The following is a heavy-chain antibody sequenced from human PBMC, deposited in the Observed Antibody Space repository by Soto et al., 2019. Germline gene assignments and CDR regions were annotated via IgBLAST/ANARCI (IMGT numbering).Heavy chain of an antibody. Sequence: SETLSLTCAVYGGSFSGYYWSWIRQPPGKGLEWIGEINHSGSTNYNPSLKSRVTISVDTSKNQFSLKLSSVTAADTAVYYCARVKGMRYGDYVRNWYFDLWGRGTLVTVSS. J-gene: IGHJ2*01. CDR1: GGSFSGYY. D-gene: IGHD4-17*01. CDR2: INHSGST. CDR3: ARVKGMRYGDYVRNWYFDL. V-gene: IGHV4-34*01.